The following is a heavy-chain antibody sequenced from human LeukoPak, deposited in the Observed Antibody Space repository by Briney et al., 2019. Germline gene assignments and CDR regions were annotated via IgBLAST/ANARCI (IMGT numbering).Heavy chain of an antibody. Sequence: PGGSLRLSCAASGFTFSSYGMHWVRQAPGKGLEWVAFIRHDGSNKYYADSVKGRFTISRDNAKNSLYLQMNSLRDDDTAVYYCARDPGVGAVAGTKGSWGQGTLVTVSS. CDR2: IRHDGSNK. V-gene: IGHV3-30*02. D-gene: IGHD6-19*01. J-gene: IGHJ5*02. CDR3: ARDPGVGAVAGTKGS. CDR1: GFTFSSYG.